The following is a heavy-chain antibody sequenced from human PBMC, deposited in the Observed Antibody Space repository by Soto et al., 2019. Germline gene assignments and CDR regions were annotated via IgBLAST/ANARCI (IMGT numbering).Heavy chain of an antibody. CDR1: GRSMISYY. V-gene: IGHV4-4*07. Sequence: QLQESGPGLVKPSETLSLICNVSGRSMISYYWSWLRQPAGKGLEWIGRVYTGGNTKYNPSLTSRVTMSVDTSKSQFSLKLTSVTAAHTAVYYCAREGDDRHFFFDSWGQGTLVTVSS. CDR2: VYTGGNT. D-gene: IGHD3-3*02. CDR3: AREGDDRHFFFDS. J-gene: IGHJ4*02.